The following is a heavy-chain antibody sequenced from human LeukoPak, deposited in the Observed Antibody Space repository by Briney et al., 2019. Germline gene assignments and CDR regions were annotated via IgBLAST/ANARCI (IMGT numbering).Heavy chain of an antibody. J-gene: IGHJ1*01. D-gene: IGHD2-15*01. CDR3: AKDDRDIVVVVAATVEYFQH. V-gene: IGHV3-23*01. CDR2: ISGSGGST. CDR1: GFTFSSYA. Sequence: GGSLRLSCAASGFTFSSYAMSWVRQAPGKGLEWVSAISGSGGSTCYADSVKGRFTISRDNSKNTLYLQMNSLRAEDTAVYYCAKDDRDIVVVVAATVEYFQHWGQGTLVTVSS.